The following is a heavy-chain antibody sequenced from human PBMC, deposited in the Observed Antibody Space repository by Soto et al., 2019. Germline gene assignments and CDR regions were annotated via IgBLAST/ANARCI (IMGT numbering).Heavy chain of an antibody. Sequence: PSETLSLTCAVSDGSISSRNYYWGWIRQSPGKGLEWIGRFFYSGATYYNPSLKSRVTIFVDMSKNQVSLKLSSVTAADSAVYSXARHLFAGGVTYNWFDSWGQGTLVTVSS. D-gene: IGHD3-10*02. CDR1: DGSISSRNYY. CDR2: FFYSGAT. V-gene: IGHV4-39*01. J-gene: IGHJ5*01. CDR3: ARHLFAGGVTYNWFDS.